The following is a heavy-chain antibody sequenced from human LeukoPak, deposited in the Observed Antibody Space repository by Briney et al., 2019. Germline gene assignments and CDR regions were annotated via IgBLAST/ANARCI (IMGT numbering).Heavy chain of an antibody. CDR2: IYYSGST. Sequence: SETLSLTCTVSGGSISSYYWSWIRQPPGKGLEWIGYIYYSGSTNYNPSLKSRVTISVDTSKNQFSLKLSSVTAADTAVYYCARALGGSYLEYYFDYWGQGTLVTVSS. CDR1: GGSISSYY. J-gene: IGHJ4*02. V-gene: IGHV4-59*01. CDR3: ARALGGSYLEYYFDY. D-gene: IGHD1-26*01.